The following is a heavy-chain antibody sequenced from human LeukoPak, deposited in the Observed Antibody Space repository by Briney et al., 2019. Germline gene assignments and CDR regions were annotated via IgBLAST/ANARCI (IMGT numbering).Heavy chain of an antibody. CDR3: ARSGVGASYYFDY. V-gene: IGHV4-30-4*01. CDR2: IYYSGST. D-gene: IGHD1-26*01. Sequence: PSETLSLTCTVSGGSISSGDYYWSWIRQPPGKGLEWIGYIYYSGSTYYNPSLKSRVTISVDTSKNQFSLKLSSVTAADTAVYYCARSGVGASYYFDYWGQGTLVTVSS. CDR1: GGSISSGDYY. J-gene: IGHJ4*02.